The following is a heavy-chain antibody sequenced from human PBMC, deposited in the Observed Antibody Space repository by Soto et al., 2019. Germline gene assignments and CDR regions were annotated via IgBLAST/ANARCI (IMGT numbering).Heavy chain of an antibody. V-gene: IGHV1-18*01. CDR1: GYIFVNYG. J-gene: IGHJ6*02. Sequence: QVQLVQSGDEVRKPGSSVKVSCKASGYIFVNYGIAWVRPAPVQGLEWMGWISPYSGNTQYASKVQGRLTMTTDTSTSTAYMDMGSLTSDDTSVYYCAMLDNFVTPTPQDVWGQWTTVNVSS. CDR2: ISPYSGNT. CDR3: AMLDNFVTPTPQDV. D-gene: IGHD2-2*03.